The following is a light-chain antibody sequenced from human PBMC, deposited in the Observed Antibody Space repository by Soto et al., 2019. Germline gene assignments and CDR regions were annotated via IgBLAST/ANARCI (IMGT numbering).Light chain of an antibody. CDR2: DAS. Sequence: DVQMTQSPSSLSASVGDRVTITCQASQDISTYLNWYQQKPGKAPELLIYDASHLETGVASRFSGSGSGTDFTLTINNLQPEDIATYYCQQYDNLPPYTFGQGTKLEI. V-gene: IGKV1-33*01. CDR1: QDISTY. CDR3: QQYDNLPPYT. J-gene: IGKJ2*01.